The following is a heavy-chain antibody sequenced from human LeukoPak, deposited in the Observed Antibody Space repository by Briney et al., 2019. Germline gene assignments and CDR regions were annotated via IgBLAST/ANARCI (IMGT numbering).Heavy chain of an antibody. CDR1: IDSTSGNY. CDR2: VHRSGRT. CDR3: ATEILGAPTPGAY. J-gene: IGHJ4*02. Sequence: SETPSLTCAVSIDSTSGNYWSWVRQSPGKGLEWIGEVHRSGRTNYMPSLKSRVTISIDKSKDQISLDLTSVTAADTAVYYCATEILGAPTPGAYWGQGTLVTVSS. D-gene: IGHD2-8*02. V-gene: IGHV4-4*02.